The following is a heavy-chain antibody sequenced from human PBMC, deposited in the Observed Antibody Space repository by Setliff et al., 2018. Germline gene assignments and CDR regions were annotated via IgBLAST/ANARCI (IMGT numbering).Heavy chain of an antibody. CDR2: INTNTGNP. CDR1: GYTFTTYA. Sequence: ASVKVSCKAFGYTFTTYAISWMRQAPGQGLEWMGWINTNTGNPSYAQGFTGRFVFSLDTSVSTAYLQISSLKAEDTALYYCARASRFGTVKYRGDYYMDVWGKGTTVTVSS. CDR3: ARASRFGTVKYRGDYYMDV. V-gene: IGHV7-4-1*02. D-gene: IGHD3-10*01. J-gene: IGHJ6*03.